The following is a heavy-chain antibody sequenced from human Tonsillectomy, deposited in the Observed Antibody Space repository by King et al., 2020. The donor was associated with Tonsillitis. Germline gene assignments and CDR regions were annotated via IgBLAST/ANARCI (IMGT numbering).Heavy chain of an antibody. CDR2: IKQDGSEK. CDR1: GFTFSSYW. Sequence: VQLVESGGGLVQPGGSLRLSCAASGFTFSSYWMSWVRQAPGKGLEWVANIKQDGSEKWYVDPVKGRFTLSRDNAKNSLYLQMSSLRAEDTAVYYCARVREYYDFWSGPYYFDYWGQGTLVTVSS. CDR3: ARVREYYDFWSGPYYFDY. D-gene: IGHD3-3*01. J-gene: IGHJ4*02. V-gene: IGHV3-7*03.